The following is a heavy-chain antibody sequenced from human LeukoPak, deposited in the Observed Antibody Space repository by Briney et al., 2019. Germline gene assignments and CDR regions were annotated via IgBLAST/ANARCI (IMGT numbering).Heavy chain of an antibody. CDR2: IKQDGSEE. Sequence: PGGSLRLSCAASGFTFSSYWMSWVRQAPGKGLEWVANIKQDGSEEVYVDSVKGRFTISRDNAKNSLFLQMNTLRAEDTAVYYCAKGDQYSRDWFDPWGQGTLVTVSS. CDR1: GFTFSSYW. CDR3: AKGDQYSRDWFDP. J-gene: IGHJ5*02. V-gene: IGHV3-7*05. D-gene: IGHD6-13*01.